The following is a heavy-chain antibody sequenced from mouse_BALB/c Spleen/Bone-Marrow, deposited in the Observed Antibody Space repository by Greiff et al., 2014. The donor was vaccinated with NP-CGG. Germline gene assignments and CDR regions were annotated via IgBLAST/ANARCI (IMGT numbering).Heavy chain of an antibody. J-gene: IGHJ2*01. V-gene: IGHV1S56*01. CDR1: GYTFTSYY. CDR3: ATYDY. CDR2: IYPGNVNT. Sequence: QVQLQQSGPELVKPGASVRISCKASGYTFTSYYIHWVKQRPGRGLEWIGWIYPGNVNTKYNEKFKGKATLTADKSSSTAYMQLSSLTSEDSAVYFCATYDYWGQGTTLTVSS.